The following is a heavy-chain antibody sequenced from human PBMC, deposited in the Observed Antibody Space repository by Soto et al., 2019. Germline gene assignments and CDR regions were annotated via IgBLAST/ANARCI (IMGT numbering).Heavy chain of an antibody. CDR3: ARAWYCGGGSCYFDS. CDR2: ISTYNGNT. D-gene: IGHD2-15*01. Sequence: GASVKVSCKASGYTFSNYGITWVRQAPGQGLEWMGWISTYNGNTNYAQKLQGRVAMTTDTSTSIVYMEVTSLRSDDTAVYYCARAWYCGGGSCYFDSWGLGTLVTVSS. CDR1: GYTFSNYG. V-gene: IGHV1-18*01. J-gene: IGHJ4*02.